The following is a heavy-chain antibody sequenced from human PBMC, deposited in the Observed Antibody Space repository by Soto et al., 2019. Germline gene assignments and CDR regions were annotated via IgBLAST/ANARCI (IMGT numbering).Heavy chain of an antibody. CDR1: GGSFSGYY. CDR2: INHSGST. Sequence: QVQLQQWGAGLLKPSETLSLTCAVYGGSFSGYYWGWIRQPPGKGLEWIGEINHSGSTNYNPSLKSRVTISVDTSKNQFSLKLSSVTAADTAVYYCARSAYCSSTSCYRFYSVWGQGTLVTVSS. CDR3: ARSAYCSSTSCYRFYSV. V-gene: IGHV4-34*01. D-gene: IGHD2-2*02. J-gene: IGHJ4*02.